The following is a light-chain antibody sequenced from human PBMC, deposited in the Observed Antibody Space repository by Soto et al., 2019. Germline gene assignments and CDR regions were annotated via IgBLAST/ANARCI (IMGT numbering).Light chain of an antibody. Sequence: EIVRTQSPAALSVSRAEGATLSCRASQSFSHNLSWYQQKPGEAPRLLIYGASTRATGIPTRFSGSESGTEFTLTASSLQSEDFAVRYCEPYNSWPHLYTFGQGTKLEIK. V-gene: IGKV3-15*01. CDR2: GAS. J-gene: IGKJ2*01. CDR3: EPYNSWPHLYT. CDR1: QSFSHN.